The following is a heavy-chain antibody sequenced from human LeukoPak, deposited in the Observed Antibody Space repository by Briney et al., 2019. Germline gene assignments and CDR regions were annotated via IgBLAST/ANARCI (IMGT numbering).Heavy chain of an antibody. J-gene: IGHJ4*02. Sequence: SVKVSCKASGGNFRSFVFSWLRQVPGQGPEWMGGIMSLFGKAHYAPKFQDRVTFTADESTSTVYMEVRSLRSEDTAVYYCARESGTGTWPADYWGQGTLVTVSS. CDR2: IMSLFGKA. V-gene: IGHV1-69*01. CDR3: ARESGTGTWPADY. D-gene: IGHD1/OR15-1a*01. CDR1: GGNFRSFV.